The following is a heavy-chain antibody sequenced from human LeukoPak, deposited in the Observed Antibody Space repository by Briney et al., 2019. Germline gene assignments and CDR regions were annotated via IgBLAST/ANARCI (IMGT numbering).Heavy chain of an antibody. CDR1: GFTFSDYY. J-gene: IGHJ4*02. V-gene: IGHV3-11*01. CDR3: ARALKGPATFDY. CDR2: ISSSGSTI. Sequence: GESLKISCAASGFTFSDYYMSWIRQAPGKGLEWVSYISSSGSTIYYADSVKGRFTISRDSAKNSLYLQMNSLRAEDTAVYYCARALKGPATFDYWGQGTLVTVSS.